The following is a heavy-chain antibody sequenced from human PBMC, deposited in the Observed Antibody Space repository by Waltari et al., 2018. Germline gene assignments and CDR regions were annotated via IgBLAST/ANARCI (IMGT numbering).Heavy chain of an antibody. D-gene: IGHD6-6*01. CDR1: GYTFTGYY. J-gene: IGHJ6*02. Sequence: QVQLVQSGAEVKKPGASVKVSCKASGYTFTGYYMHWVRQAPGQGLEWKGRNNPNSGGTNYAKKFQGRVTMTRETSISTAYMELSRLRSDDTAVYYCARGRGSSAKYYYYYGMDVWGQGTTVTVS. CDR3: ARGRGSSAKYYYYYGMDV. CDR2: NNPNSGGT. V-gene: IGHV1-2*06.